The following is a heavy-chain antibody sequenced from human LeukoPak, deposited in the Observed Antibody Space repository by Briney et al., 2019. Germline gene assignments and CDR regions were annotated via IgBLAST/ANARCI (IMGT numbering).Heavy chain of an antibody. V-gene: IGHV1-46*01. Sequence: ASVKVSCKASGYTFTSYYMHWVRQAPGQGLEWMGIINPSGGSTSYAQKFQGRVTMTRDTSTSTVYMELSSLRSEDTAVYHCARQLPTPQYHYDSSGYYPFDYWGQGTLVTVSS. CDR2: INPSGGST. D-gene: IGHD3-22*01. J-gene: IGHJ4*02. CDR1: GYTFTSYY. CDR3: ARQLPTPQYHYDSSGYYPFDY.